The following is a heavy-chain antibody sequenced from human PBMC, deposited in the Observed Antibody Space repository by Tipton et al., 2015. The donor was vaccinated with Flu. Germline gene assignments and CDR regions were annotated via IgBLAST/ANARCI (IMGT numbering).Heavy chain of an antibody. CDR1: GDSITDYY. J-gene: IGHJ4*02. Sequence: GLVKPSQTLTLTCTVSGDSITDYYWSWIRQPPGKGLEWIGYLYNNKYTKYSPSLQSRVTISVDTSKKQFSLQLTSVTAADTAVYYCARDPSLGMPDYFDYWGQGTLVTASS. CDR2: LYNNKYT. D-gene: IGHD2-2*01. V-gene: IGHV4-59*12. CDR3: ARDPSLGMPDYFDY.